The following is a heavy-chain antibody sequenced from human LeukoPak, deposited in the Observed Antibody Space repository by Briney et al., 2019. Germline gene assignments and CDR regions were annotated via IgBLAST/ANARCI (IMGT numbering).Heavy chain of an antibody. D-gene: IGHD3-10*01. J-gene: IGHJ4*02. Sequence: ASVKVSCKASGYTFTGYYMHWVRQAPGQGLEWMGWINPNSGGTNYAQKFQGRVTMTRDTSISTAYMELMSLRSDDTAVYYCASGDPSGAYFDYWGQGTLVTVSS. V-gene: IGHV1-2*02. CDR2: INPNSGGT. CDR3: ASGDPSGAYFDY. CDR1: GYTFTGYY.